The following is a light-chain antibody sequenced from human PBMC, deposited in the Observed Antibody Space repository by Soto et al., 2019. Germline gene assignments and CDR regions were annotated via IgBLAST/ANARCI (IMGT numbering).Light chain of an antibody. CDR3: QQLYIFPLT. CDR2: AAS. CDR1: QGISSY. Sequence: IQLTQSPSSLSASVGDRVTITCRASQGISSYLGWYQQKPGKAPNLLMYAASTLQSGVPSRFSGGESGTEYTLTISSLQPEDSATYYCQQLYIFPLTFGQGTRL. J-gene: IGKJ5*01. V-gene: IGKV1-9*01.